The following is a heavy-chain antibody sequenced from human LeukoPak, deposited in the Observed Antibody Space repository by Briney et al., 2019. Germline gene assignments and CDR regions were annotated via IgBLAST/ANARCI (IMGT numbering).Heavy chain of an antibody. Sequence: GASVKVSCKASGGTFSSYAISWVRQAPGQGLEWMGGIIPIFGTANYAQKFQGRVAITTDESTSTAYMELSSLRSEDTAVYYCARGRYSYGSKVIPYYYYYMDVWGEGTTVTVSS. D-gene: IGHD5-18*01. CDR2: IIPIFGTA. V-gene: IGHV1-69*05. CDR3: ARGRYSYGSKVIPYYYYYMDV. CDR1: GGTFSSYA. J-gene: IGHJ6*03.